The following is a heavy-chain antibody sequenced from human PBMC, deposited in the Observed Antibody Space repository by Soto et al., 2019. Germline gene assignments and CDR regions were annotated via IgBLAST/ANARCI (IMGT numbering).Heavy chain of an antibody. D-gene: IGHD6-19*01. Sequence: QVQLVQSGAEVKKPGASVKVSCKASGYTFTSYGISWVRQAPGQGLEWLGWISAYNGNTNYAQKLQGRVTMTTDTSTSTAYMELRSLRSDDTAVYYCAREDSSGWYQYYFDYWGQGTLVTFSS. J-gene: IGHJ4*02. CDR3: AREDSSGWYQYYFDY. CDR1: GYTFTSYG. V-gene: IGHV1-18*01. CDR2: ISAYNGNT.